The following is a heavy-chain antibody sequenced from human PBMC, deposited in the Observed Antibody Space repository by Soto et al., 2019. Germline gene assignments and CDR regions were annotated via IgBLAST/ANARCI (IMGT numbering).Heavy chain of an antibody. D-gene: IGHD6-13*01. J-gene: IGHJ5*02. Sequence: PSETLSLTCTVSGGSISSGGYYWSWIRQHPGKGLEWIGYIYYSGSTYYNPSLKSRVTISVDTSKNQFSLKLSSVTAADTAVYYCARDGSSWHWFDPWGQGTLVTVSS. CDR3: ARDGSSWHWFDP. V-gene: IGHV4-31*03. CDR2: IYYSGST. CDR1: GGSISSGGYY.